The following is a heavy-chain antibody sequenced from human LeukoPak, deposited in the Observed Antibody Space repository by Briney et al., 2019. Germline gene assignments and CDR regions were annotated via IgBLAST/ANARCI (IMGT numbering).Heavy chain of an antibody. V-gene: IGHV3-30*18. CDR3: AKKRSTMIVVVTALDY. J-gene: IGHJ4*02. Sequence: GGSLRLSCAASVFTFSSYCMHWVRQAPGKGLECVAVISYDGSNKYYADSVKGRFTISRDNSKNTLYLQMNSLRAEDTAVYYCAKKRSTMIVVVTALDYWGQGTLVTVSS. D-gene: IGHD3-22*01. CDR1: VFTFSSYC. CDR2: ISYDGSNK.